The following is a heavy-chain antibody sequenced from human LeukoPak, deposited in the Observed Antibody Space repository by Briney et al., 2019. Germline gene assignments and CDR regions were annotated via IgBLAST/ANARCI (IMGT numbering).Heavy chain of an antibody. J-gene: IGHJ5*02. V-gene: IGHV3-48*03. Sequence: QPGRSLRLSCAASGFTFSSYEMNWVRQAPGKGLEWVSYISSSGSTIYYADSVKGRFTISRDNARNSLYLQMNSLRAEDTAVYYRARRGQIGRQWLDNWFDPWGQGTLVTVSS. CDR3: ARRGQIGRQWLDNWFDP. D-gene: IGHD6-19*01. CDR2: ISSSGSTI. CDR1: GFTFSSYE.